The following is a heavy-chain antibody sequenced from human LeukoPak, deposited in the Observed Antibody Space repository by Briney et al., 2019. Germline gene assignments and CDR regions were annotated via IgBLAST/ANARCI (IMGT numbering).Heavy chain of an antibody. D-gene: IGHD2-15*01. CDR1: GYTFTNYC. J-gene: IGHJ3*02. V-gene: IGHV1-46*01. Sequence: ASVKVSCKASGYTFTNYCMHWVRQAPGQGLEWMGIIYPSGGSTSYAQNFQGRVTMTRDTSTSTVYMELCSLRSEDTAVYYCAKGKVVATADAFDIWGQGTVVTVSS. CDR2: IYPSGGST. CDR3: AKGKVVATADAFDI.